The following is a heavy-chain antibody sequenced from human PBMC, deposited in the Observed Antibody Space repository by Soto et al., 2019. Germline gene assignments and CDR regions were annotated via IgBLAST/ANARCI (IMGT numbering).Heavy chain of an antibody. CDR1: GYRFTNYW. D-gene: IGHD1-1*01. Sequence: EVQLVQSGAEVKKPGESLKISCKGSGYRFTNYWIGWVRQMPGKGLEWMGVIYPGDSDTRYSPSFQGQVTISVDKSITTAYLQWSSLKASDTAMYYCVRPLDSDNDYWGQGTLVTVSS. CDR3: VRPLDSDNDY. J-gene: IGHJ4*02. CDR2: IYPGDSDT. V-gene: IGHV5-51*01.